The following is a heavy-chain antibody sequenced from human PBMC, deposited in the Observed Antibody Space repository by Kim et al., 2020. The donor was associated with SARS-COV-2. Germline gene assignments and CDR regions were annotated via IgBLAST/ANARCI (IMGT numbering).Heavy chain of an antibody. CDR3: ARGHRGLAFNSPQ. J-gene: IGHJ4*02. Sequence: GGSLRLSCAASGFTFGSFWMTWVRQAPGKGLEWVANIKRDVSEIYYVDSVKGRFTISRANAKNSVYLQMNSLRAEDTAIYYCARGHRGLAFNSPQGGQGTLVTVSS. D-gene: IGHD3-3*02. V-gene: IGHV3-7*03. CDR2: IKRDVSEI. CDR1: GFTFGSFW.